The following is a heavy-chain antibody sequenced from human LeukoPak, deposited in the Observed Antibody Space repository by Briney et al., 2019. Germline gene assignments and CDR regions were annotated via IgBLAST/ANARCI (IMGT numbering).Heavy chain of an antibody. CDR1: GFTFSSYA. V-gene: IGHV3-30*04. D-gene: IGHD7-27*01. CDR3: AQDLAWGAFDH. Sequence: GGSLRLSCAASGFTFSSYAMHWVRQAPGKGLEWVAVISYDGSNKYYADSVKGRFTISRDDSKNTLSLQMNSLRVEDTAVYYCAQDLAWGAFDHWGRGTLVTVSS. CDR2: ISYDGSNK. J-gene: IGHJ4*02.